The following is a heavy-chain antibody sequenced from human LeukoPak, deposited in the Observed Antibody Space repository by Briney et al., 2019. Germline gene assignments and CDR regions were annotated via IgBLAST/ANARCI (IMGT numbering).Heavy chain of an antibody. CDR1: GFSLSSYY. Sequence: PGGSLRLSCAASGFSLSSYYMTWVRQAPGKGLEWVANIKQDASEKFYVDSVKGRFSISRDNAKNSLYLQMNSLRVEDTAVYYCAKDPAGYSSGWLAWGQGTTVIVSS. D-gene: IGHD6-19*01. CDR3: AKDPAGYSSGWLA. J-gene: IGHJ6*02. V-gene: IGHV3-7*05. CDR2: IKQDASEK.